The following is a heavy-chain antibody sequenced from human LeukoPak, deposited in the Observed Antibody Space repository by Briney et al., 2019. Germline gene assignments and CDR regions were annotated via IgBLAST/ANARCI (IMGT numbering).Heavy chain of an antibody. CDR1: GGSIGSSGYY. CDR3: ASRKLGNDY. CDR2: IYHTGST. Sequence: SETLSLTCSVSGGSIGSSGYYWGWIRQPPGKGLEWIGYIYHTGSTSYSPSLKSRVTISADTSQNQFSLKLSSVTAADTAVYYCASRKLGNDYWGQGTLVTVSS. D-gene: IGHD7-27*01. J-gene: IGHJ4*02. V-gene: IGHV4-61*05.